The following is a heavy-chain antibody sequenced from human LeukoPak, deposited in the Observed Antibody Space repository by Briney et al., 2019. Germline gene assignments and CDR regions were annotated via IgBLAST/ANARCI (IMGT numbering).Heavy chain of an antibody. V-gene: IGHV3-53*01. CDR1: GFTVRSNY. J-gene: IGHJ3*02. CDR2: IYGGGSV. D-gene: IGHD1-26*01. CDR3: ARGGSYLSAFDI. Sequence: PGGSLRLSCAASGFTVRSNYMSWVRQAPGKGLEWVSIIYGGGSVFYADSVKGRFTISRDNSKNTLYLQMNSLRGEDTAVYYCARGGSYLSAFDIWDQGTMVTVSS.